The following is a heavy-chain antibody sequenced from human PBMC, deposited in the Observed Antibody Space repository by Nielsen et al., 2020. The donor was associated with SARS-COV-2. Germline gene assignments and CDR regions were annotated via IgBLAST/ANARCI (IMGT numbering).Heavy chain of an antibody. D-gene: IGHD2-2*01. CDR2: ISWNSGSI. J-gene: IGHJ4*02. V-gene: IGHV3-9*01. CDR3: AKGRGSSTSCFDY. CDR1: GFTFDDYA. Sequence: SLKISCAASGFTFDDYAMHWVRQAPGKGLEWVSGISWNSGSIGYADSVKGRFTISRDNAKNSLYLQMNSLRAEDTALYYCAKGRGSSTSCFDYWGQGTLVTVSS.